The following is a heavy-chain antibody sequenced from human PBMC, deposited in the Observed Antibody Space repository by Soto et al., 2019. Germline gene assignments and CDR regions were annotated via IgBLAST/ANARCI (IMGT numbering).Heavy chain of an antibody. Sequence: PSETLSLTCAVSGGSISSGGYSWSWIRQPPGKGLEWIGYIYHSGSTYYNPSLKSRVTISVDTSKNQFSLKLSSVTAADTAVYYCARDLALLGDYDWFDPWGQGTLVTVSS. V-gene: IGHV4-30-2*01. CDR2: IYHSGST. CDR1: GGSISSGGYS. D-gene: IGHD4-17*01. CDR3: ARDLALLGDYDWFDP. J-gene: IGHJ5*02.